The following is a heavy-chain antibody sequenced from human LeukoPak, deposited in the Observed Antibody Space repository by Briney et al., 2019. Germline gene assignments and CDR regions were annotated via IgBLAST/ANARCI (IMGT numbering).Heavy chain of an antibody. J-gene: IGHJ5*02. V-gene: IGHV4-38-2*02. CDR2: ICHSGST. CDR3: ARVPTYYYDSSGYLIDP. CDR1: GYSISSGYY. Sequence: SETQSLTCTVSGYSISSGYYWGWIRQPPGKGLEWIGSICHSGSTYYNPSLKSRVTISVDTSKNQFSLKLSSVTAADTAVYYCARVPTYYYDSSGYLIDPWGQGTLVTVSS. D-gene: IGHD3-22*01.